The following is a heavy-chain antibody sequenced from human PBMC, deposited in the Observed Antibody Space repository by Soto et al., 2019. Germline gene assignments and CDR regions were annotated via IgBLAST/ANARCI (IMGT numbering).Heavy chain of an antibody. D-gene: IGHD2-2*01. CDR2: ISASTGDT. V-gene: IGHV1-18*01. CDR3: ARDIACSVTSCPWDY. Sequence: ASVKVSCKASGYTFSRYGIAWVRQAPGQVLEWLGRISASTGDTRYAQNFQGRVTMTTHTSTTTAYMELRSLTSADTAVYYCARDIACSVTSCPWDYWVQGTVVTVSS. CDR1: GYTFSRYG. J-gene: IGHJ4*02.